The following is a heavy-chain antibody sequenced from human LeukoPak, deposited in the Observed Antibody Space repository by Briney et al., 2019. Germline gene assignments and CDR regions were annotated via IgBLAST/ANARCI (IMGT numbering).Heavy chain of an antibody. Sequence: PSETLSLNCAVYGGSFSGYYWSWIRQPPGKGLEWIGEINHSGSTNYDPSLKSRVTISVDTSKNQISLKLTSVTAADTAVYYCARVAGDPIYYYYYMDVWGKGTTVTVSS. CDR2: INHSGST. V-gene: IGHV4-34*01. D-gene: IGHD7-27*01. J-gene: IGHJ6*03. CDR1: GGSFSGYY. CDR3: ARVAGDPIYYYYYMDV.